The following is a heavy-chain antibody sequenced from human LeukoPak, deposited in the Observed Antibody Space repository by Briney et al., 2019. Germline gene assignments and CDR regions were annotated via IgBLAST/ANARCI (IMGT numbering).Heavy chain of an antibody. V-gene: IGHV4-59*01. Sequence: SETLSLTCSVSGGSISSYYWSWIRQPPGKGLEWIGYIYYSGSTNYNPSLKSRVTISVDTSKSQFSLNVSSVTAADTAVYYCARHRGYCTGGSCYGALGGYVDYWGQGTLVIVSS. CDR3: ARHRGYCTGGSCYGALGGYVDY. D-gene: IGHD2-15*01. CDR2: IYYSGST. CDR1: GGSISSYY. J-gene: IGHJ4*02.